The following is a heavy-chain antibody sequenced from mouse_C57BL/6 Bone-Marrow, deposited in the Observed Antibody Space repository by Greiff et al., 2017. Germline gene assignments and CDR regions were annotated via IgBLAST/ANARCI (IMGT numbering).Heavy chain of an antibody. CDR2: ISSGSSTI. CDR1: GFTFSDYG. Sequence: EVKLVASGGGLVKPGGSLKLSCAASGFTFSDYGMHWVRQAPEKGLEWVAYISSGSSTIYYADTVKGRFTISRDNAKNTLFLQMTSLRSEDTAMYYCARLGAGTYLDYGGQGTTLTVSS. V-gene: IGHV5-17*01. CDR3: ARLGAGTYLDY. D-gene: IGHD4-1*01. J-gene: IGHJ2*01.